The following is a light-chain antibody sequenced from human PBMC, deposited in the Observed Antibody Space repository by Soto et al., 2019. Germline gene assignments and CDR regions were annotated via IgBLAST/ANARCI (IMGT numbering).Light chain of an antibody. CDR3: TSYKRNNTPV. CDR1: SSDVGDYTY. J-gene: IGLJ1*01. CDR2: EDR. V-gene: IGLV2-14*01. Sequence: QSVLTQPASVSGSPGQSITISCTGASSDVGDYTYFSWYQQVPGKAPKLMIYEDRNRPSGVSNRFSGSKSGTTASLTISGLQDEDEDDYYCTSYKRNNTPVFGTGTKVTV.